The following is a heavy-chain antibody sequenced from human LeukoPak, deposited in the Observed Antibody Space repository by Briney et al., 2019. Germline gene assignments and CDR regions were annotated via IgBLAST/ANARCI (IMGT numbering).Heavy chain of an antibody. J-gene: IGHJ6*02. CDR3: ARLVVRGVYGMDV. CDR2: IYYSGST. CDR1: GGSISSYY. Sequence: SETLSLTCTVSGGSISSYYWSWIRQPPGKGLEWIGYIYYSGSTNYNPSLKSRVTISVDTSKNQFSLKLSSVTAADTAVYYCARLVVRGVYGMDVWGQGTTVTVSS. V-gene: IGHV4-59*08. D-gene: IGHD3-10*01.